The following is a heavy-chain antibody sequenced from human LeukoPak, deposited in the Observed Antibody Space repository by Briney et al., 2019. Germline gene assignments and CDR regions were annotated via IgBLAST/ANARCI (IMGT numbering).Heavy chain of an antibody. V-gene: IGHV1-2*02. J-gene: IGHJ1*01. CDR2: INPNSGGT. CDR3: ASRGRGVAYCGGDCLQFQH. CDR1: GYTFTGYY. D-gene: IGHD2-21*01. Sequence: ASVKVSCKASGYTFTGYYMHWVRQAPGQGLEWMGWINPNSGGTNYAQKFQGRVTMTRDTSISTAYMELSRLRSDDTAVYYCASRGRGVAYCGGDCLQFQHWGQGTLVTVSS.